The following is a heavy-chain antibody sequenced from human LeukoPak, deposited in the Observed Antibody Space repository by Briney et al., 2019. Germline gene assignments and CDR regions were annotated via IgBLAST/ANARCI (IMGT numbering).Heavy chain of an antibody. Sequence: PSQTLSLTCTVSGGSISSGSYYWSWIRQPTGKGLEWIGRIYTSGSTNYNPSLKSRVTISVDTSKNQFSLKLSSVTAADTAVYYCARGPYSSSSRLRFDYWGQGTLVTVSS. V-gene: IGHV4-61*02. J-gene: IGHJ4*02. CDR3: ARGPYSSSSRLRFDY. D-gene: IGHD6-6*01. CDR2: IYTSGST. CDR1: GGSISSGSYY.